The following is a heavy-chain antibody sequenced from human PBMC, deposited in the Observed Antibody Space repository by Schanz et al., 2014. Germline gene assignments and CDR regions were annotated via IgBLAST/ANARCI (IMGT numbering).Heavy chain of an antibody. CDR2: VSSYDTTV. Sequence: QVQLLESGGGLFKPGGSLRLSCAGSGFTFADYYMTWIRQAPGKGLEWISYVSSYDTTVSYADSVKGRFTISRDNAKNSVYLQMNSLRVEDTAVYFCAKGRGGTSSEGLDQYYGMDVWGQGTTVAVSS. CDR1: GFTFADYY. CDR3: AKGRGGTSSEGLDQYYGMDV. J-gene: IGHJ6*02. V-gene: IGHV3-11*04. D-gene: IGHD6-6*01.